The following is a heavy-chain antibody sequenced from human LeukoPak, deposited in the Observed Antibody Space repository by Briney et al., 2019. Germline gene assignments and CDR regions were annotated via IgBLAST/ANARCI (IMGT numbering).Heavy chain of an antibody. V-gene: IGHV4-34*01. Sequence: SETLSLTCTVSGGSISSYYWSWIRQPPGKGLEWIGEINHSGSTNYNPSLKSRVTISVDTSKNQFSLKLSSVTAADTAVYYCARQGLRYFDFDYWGQGTLVTVSS. CDR1: GGSISSYY. CDR3: ARQGLRYFDFDY. D-gene: IGHD3-9*01. CDR2: INHSGST. J-gene: IGHJ4*02.